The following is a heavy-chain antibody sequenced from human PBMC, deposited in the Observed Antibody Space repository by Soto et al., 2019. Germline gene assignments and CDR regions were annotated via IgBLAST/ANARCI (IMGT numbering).Heavy chain of an antibody. CDR1: GYSISSGYY. Sequence: SETLSLTCAVSGYSISSGYYWGWIRQPPGKGLEWIGSIYHSGSTYYNPSLKSRVTISVDTSKSQFSLKLSSVTAADTAMYYCERQIYDSDSGPNFQYYFDSWGQGTLVTVSS. V-gene: IGHV4-38-2*01. J-gene: IGHJ4*02. CDR2: IYHSGST. D-gene: IGHD3-22*01. CDR3: ERQIYDSDSGPNFQYYFDS.